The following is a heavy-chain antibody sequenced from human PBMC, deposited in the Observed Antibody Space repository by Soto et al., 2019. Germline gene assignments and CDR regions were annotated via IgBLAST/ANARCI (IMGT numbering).Heavy chain of an antibody. V-gene: IGHV3-48*03. CDR1: GFTFSSYE. J-gene: IGHJ4*02. Sequence: GSLRLSCAASGFTFSSYEMNWVRQAPGKGLEWVSYISSSGSTIYYADSVKGRFTISRDNAKNSLYLQMNSLRAEDTAVYYCARDDSYCSGGSCYSGYWGQGTLVTVSS. CDR3: ARDDSYCSGGSCYSGY. CDR2: ISSSGSTI. D-gene: IGHD2-15*01.